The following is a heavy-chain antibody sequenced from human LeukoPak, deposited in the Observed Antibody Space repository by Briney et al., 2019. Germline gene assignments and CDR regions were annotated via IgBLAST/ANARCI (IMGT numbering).Heavy chain of an antibody. Sequence: GASVKVSCKASGYTFTGYYMHWVRQAPGQGLEWMGWINPNSGGTNYAQKFQGRVTMTEDTSTDTAYMELSSLRSEDTAVYYCAQYGGSGGAVADYWGQGTLVTVSS. CDR2: INPNSGGT. CDR3: AQYGGSGGAVADY. J-gene: IGHJ4*02. CDR1: GYTFTGYY. D-gene: IGHD3-10*01. V-gene: IGHV1-2*02.